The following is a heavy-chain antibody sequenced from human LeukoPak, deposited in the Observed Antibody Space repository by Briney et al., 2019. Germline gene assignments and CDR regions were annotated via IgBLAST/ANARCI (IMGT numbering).Heavy chain of an antibody. CDR1: GGTFNNYS. V-gene: IGHV1-69*13. Sequence: ASVNVSCKASGGTFNNYSINWVRQAPGQGLEWMGGSTPMFGTAKYAQKFQGRATITADESTSTAYMELSRLSNEDTAVYYGARAEVRGFEMAAIIHHYDMDVWGQGTTVTVSS. D-gene: IGHD5-24*01. CDR2: STPMFGTA. J-gene: IGHJ6*02. CDR3: ARAEVRGFEMAAIIHHYDMDV.